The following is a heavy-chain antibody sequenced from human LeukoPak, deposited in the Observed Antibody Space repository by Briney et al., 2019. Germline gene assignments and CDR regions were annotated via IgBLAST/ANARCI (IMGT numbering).Heavy chain of an antibody. Sequence: SETLSLTCTVSGGSVSSGTYFWSWIRQPPGKGLEWLGYIYFSGSTNYNPSLKSRVTISVDTSKNQFSLKLSSVTAADTAVYYCAREEGITMVRGVTSYYYYGMDVWGKGTAVTVSS. D-gene: IGHD3-10*01. J-gene: IGHJ6*04. V-gene: IGHV4-61*01. CDR2: IYFSGST. CDR3: AREEGITMVRGVTSYYYYGMDV. CDR1: GGSVSSGTYF.